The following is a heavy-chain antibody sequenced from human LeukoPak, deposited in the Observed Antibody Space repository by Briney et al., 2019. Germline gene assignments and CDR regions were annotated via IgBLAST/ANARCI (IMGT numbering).Heavy chain of an antibody. CDR2: INPNSGGT. Sequence: GASVKVSCKASGYTFTGYYMHWVRQAPGQGLEWMGWINPNSGGTNYAQKFQGRVTTTRDTSISTAYMELSRLRSDDTAVYYCARDGCSGWCSGYDYWGQGTLVTVSS. J-gene: IGHJ4*02. CDR1: GYTFTGYY. V-gene: IGHV1-2*02. D-gene: IGHD6-19*01. CDR3: ARDGCSGWCSGYDY.